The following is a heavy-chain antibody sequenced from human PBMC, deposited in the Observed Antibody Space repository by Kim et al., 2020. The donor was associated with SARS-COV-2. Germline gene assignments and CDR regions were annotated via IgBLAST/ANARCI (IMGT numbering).Heavy chain of an antibody. J-gene: IGHJ4*02. CDR3: ATLLDNCRGGSCYSSFDY. D-gene: IGHD2-15*01. CDR1: GFTFSSYA. V-gene: IGHV3-23*01. CDR2: ISGSGGST. Sequence: WGSLRLSCAASGFTFSSYAMSWVRQAPGKGLEWVSAISGSGGSTYYADSVKGRFTISRDNSKNTLYLQMNSLRAEATAVYYCATLLDNCRGGSCYSSFDYWGQGTLVTVSS.